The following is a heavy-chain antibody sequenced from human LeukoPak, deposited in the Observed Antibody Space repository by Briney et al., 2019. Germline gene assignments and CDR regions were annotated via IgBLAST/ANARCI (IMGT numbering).Heavy chain of an antibody. CDR2: ISSSGSYI. J-gene: IGHJ4*02. V-gene: IGHV3-21*01. Sequence: GGSLRLSCAASGFTFSSYSMNWVRQAPGKGLEWVSSISSSGSYIYCADSVKGRFTISRDNAKNSLYLQMNSLRAEDTAVYYCARSDCSSTSCYRDWGQGTLVTVSS. CDR1: GFTFSSYS. CDR3: ARSDCSSTSCYRD. D-gene: IGHD2-2*01.